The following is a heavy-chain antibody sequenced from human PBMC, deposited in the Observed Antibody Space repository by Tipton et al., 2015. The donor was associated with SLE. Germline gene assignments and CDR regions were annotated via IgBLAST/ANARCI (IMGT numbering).Heavy chain of an antibody. J-gene: IGHJ4*02. CDR1: GGSISSGSYY. Sequence: TLSLTCTVSGGSISSGSYYWSWIRQPAGKGLEWIGRIYTSGSTNYNPSLKSRVTISVDTSKNQFSLKLSAVTAAATAVYYCARRLTRYSGYDYFDYWRQGPLVKVSS. D-gene: IGHD5-12*01. CDR3: ARRLTRYSGYDYFDY. CDR2: IYTSGST. V-gene: IGHV4-61*02.